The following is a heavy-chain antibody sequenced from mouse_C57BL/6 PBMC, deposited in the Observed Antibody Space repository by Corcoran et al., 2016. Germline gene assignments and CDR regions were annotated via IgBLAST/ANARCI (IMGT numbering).Heavy chain of an antibody. CDR1: GYTFTDYY. V-gene: IGHV1-75*01. Sequence: QVQLKQSGAELVRPGASVKLSCKASGYTFTDYYINWVKQRPGQGLEWIGWIFPGSGSTYYNEKFKGKATLTVDNSSSTAYMLLSSLTAEDSAVYFCARSPDYYGRSRGYGDVWGTGTTVTISS. J-gene: IGHJ1*03. CDR2: IFPGSGST. CDR3: ARSPDYYGRSRGYGDV. D-gene: IGHD1-1*01.